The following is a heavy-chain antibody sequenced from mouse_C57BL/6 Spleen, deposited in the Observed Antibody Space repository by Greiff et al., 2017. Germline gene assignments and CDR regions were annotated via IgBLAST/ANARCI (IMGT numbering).Heavy chain of an antibody. Sequence: VQLQQSGAELVRPGASVSLSCKASGYTFTDYEMHWVKQTPVHGLEWIGAIDPETGGTAYNQKFKGTAILTADKSSSTAYKELRSLTSEDSAVYYCTRWDYFDDWSQGTTLSVS. V-gene: IGHV1-15*01. J-gene: IGHJ2*01. CDR1: GYTFTDYE. CDR3: TRWDYFDD. CDR2: IDPETGGT.